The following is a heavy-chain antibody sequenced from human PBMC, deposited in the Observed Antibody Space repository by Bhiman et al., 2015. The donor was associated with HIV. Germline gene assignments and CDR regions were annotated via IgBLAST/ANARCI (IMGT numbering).Heavy chain of an antibody. Sequence: EVHLVESGGGLVQPGGSLRLSCAASGFTFSSYEMNWVRQAPGKGLEWVSSISSSSSYIYYADSVKGRFTISRDNAKNSLYLQMNSLRAEDTAVYYCAREPGGTTQGRFDYWGQGTLVTVSS. CDR2: ISSSSSYI. J-gene: IGHJ4*02. CDR3: AREPGGTTQGRFDY. V-gene: IGHV3-21*03. CDR1: GFTFSSYE. D-gene: IGHD1-7*01.